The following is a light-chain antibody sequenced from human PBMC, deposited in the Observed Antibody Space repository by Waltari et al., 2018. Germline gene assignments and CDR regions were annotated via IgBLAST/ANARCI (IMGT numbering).Light chain of an antibody. Sequence: QSALTQPASLSGSPGQSITISCTGTSSDVGAFNYVSWYQQHPGKAPKVIIYEVSNRPPGVSTRVSGSQSGHTASLTISRLQAVDEADYYCNSYTTTSARVFGGGTRLTVL. V-gene: IGLV2-14*01. CDR1: SSDVGAFNY. CDR2: EVS. J-gene: IGLJ3*02. CDR3: NSYTTTSARV.